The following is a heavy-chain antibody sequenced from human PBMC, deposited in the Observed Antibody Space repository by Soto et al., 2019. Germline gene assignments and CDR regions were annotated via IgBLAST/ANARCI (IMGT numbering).Heavy chain of an antibody. V-gene: IGHV4-59*01. J-gene: IGHJ6*03. CDR2: IYYSGST. CDR3: ARDRGPFSYYYYYMDV. CDR1: GGSISSYY. Sequence: SETLSLTCTVSGGSISSYYWSWIRQPPGKGLEWIGYIYYSGSTNYNPSLKSRVTISVDTSKNQFSLKLSSVTAADTAVYYCARDRGPFSYYYYYMDVWGKGTTVTVSS. D-gene: IGHD3-10*01.